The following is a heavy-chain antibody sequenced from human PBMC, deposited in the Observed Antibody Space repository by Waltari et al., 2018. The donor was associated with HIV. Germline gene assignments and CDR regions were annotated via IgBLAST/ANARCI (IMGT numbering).Heavy chain of an antibody. J-gene: IGHJ6*02. CDR3: ARGVRVNRDYYYGMDV. CDR2: VSPRGGVT. V-gene: IGHV1-46*01. Sequence: QVQLVQSGAEVKKPGASVKVSCKASGYTFTSYYMHWVRQAPGQGLGWMGIVSPRGGVTSDEQKCQGRVTMTRDKATSTGCMGLSSLRSEDTAVYYCARGVRVNRDYYYGMDVWGQGTTVTVSS. CDR1: GYTFTSYY. D-gene: IGHD3-9*01.